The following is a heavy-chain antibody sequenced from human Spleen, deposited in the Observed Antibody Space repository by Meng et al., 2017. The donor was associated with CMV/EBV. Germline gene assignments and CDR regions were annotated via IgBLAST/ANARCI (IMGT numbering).Heavy chain of an antibody. CDR3: ASAYSSSWYGHWFDP. CDR1: GGSITGYY. Sequence: SETLSLTCTVSGGSITGYYWSWIRQPPGKGVEWIGHIHYSGSTNYNPSLKSRVTISVDTSKNQFSLKLSSVTAADTAVYYCASAYSSSWYGHWFDPWGQGTQVTVSS. J-gene: IGHJ5*02. CDR2: IHYSGST. D-gene: IGHD6-13*01. V-gene: IGHV4-59*01.